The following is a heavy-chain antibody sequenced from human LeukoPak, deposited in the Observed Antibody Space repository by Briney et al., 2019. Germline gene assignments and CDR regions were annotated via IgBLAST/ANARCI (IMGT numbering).Heavy chain of an antibody. V-gene: IGHV4-59*01. CDR2: IYYSGGT. J-gene: IGHJ4*02. D-gene: IGHD6-19*01. Sequence: SETLSLTCTVSGGSISSYYWSWIRQPPGKGLEWIGYIYYSGGTNYNPSLKSRVTISVDTSKNQFSLKLSSVTAADTAVYYCARARAVAGIDYWGQGTLVTVSS. CDR1: GGSISSYY. CDR3: ARARAVAGIDY.